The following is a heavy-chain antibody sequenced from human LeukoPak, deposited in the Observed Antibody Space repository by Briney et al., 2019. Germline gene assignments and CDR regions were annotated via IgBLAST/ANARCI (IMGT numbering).Heavy chain of an antibody. CDR1: GFTFSNYD. V-gene: IGHV3-13*01. J-gene: IGHJ6*03. CDR3: ARDRCRYYMDV. D-gene: IGHD2-15*01. CDR2: IGTAGDI. Sequence: GGSLTLSCAASGFTFSNYDMHWVRQATGKGLEWVSGIGTAGDIYYPGSVKGRLTSSREDAKNSLYLQMNSLRAGDTAVYYCARDRCRYYMDVWGKGTTVTISS.